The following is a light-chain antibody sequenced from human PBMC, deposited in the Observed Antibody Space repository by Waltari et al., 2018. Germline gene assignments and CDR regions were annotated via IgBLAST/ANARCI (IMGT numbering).Light chain of an antibody. Sequence: EIVMTQSPATLSVSPGERATLSCRASQSVHINLAWYQQEPGQAPRLLVYDASTRATGIPARFGGRGSGTEFTLTISSLQSEDFAVYYCQQYHDWPLTFAGGTKVEIK. CDR1: QSVHIN. V-gene: IGKV3-15*01. J-gene: IGKJ4*01. CDR2: DAS. CDR3: QQYHDWPLT.